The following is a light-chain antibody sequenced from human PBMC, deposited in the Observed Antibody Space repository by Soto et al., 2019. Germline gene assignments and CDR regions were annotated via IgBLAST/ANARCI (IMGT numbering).Light chain of an antibody. CDR1: QSISRY. Sequence: EIVLTQSPATLSLSPGERATLFCRASQSISRYLAWYQQKPGQAPRLLIYDASNRATGIPGRFSGSGSGTDFTLTISNLEHDDFAVYYCQHRSSRPPVTFGQGTKVDIK. CDR2: DAS. V-gene: IGKV3-11*01. CDR3: QHRSSRPPVT. J-gene: IGKJ1*01.